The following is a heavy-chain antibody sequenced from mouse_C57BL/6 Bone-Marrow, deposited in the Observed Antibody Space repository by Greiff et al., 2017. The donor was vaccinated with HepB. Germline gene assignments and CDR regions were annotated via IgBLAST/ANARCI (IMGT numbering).Heavy chain of an antibody. J-gene: IGHJ3*01. Sequence: VQGVESGAELARPGASVKLSCKASGYTFTSYGISWVKQSTGQGLEWIGEIYPRSGNTYYNEKFKGKATLTADRSSSTAYMELRSLTSEDSAVYFCARDPPYYYGSSPFAYWGQGTLVTVSA. CDR1: GYTFTSYG. CDR2: IYPRSGNT. D-gene: IGHD1-1*01. CDR3: ARDPPYYYGSSPFAY. V-gene: IGHV1-81*01.